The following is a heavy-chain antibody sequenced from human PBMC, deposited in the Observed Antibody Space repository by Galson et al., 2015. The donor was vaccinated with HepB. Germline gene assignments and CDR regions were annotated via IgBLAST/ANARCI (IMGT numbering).Heavy chain of an antibody. CDR2: ISAYNGNT. CDR3: ARATLRVVGATAFLYYGMDV. J-gene: IGHJ6*02. D-gene: IGHD1-26*01. V-gene: IGHV1-18*01. CDR1: GYTFTNYG. Sequence: SVKVSCKASGYTFTNYGITWVRQAPGQGLEWLGWISAYNGNTNYAQKVQGRVTMTTDTSTTTAYMELRSLRSDDTAVYYCARATLRVVGATAFLYYGMDVWGQGTTVTVSS.